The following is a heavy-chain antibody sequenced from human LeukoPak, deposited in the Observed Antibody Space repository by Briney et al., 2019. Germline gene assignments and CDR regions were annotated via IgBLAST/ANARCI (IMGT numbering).Heavy chain of an antibody. V-gene: IGHV3-7*01. CDR1: GFTFSMYW. CDR2: MKQDGSQK. J-gene: IGHJ3*02. Sequence: GGSLRLSCVASGFTFSMYWMTWFRQAPGKGLEWVANMKQDGSQKNYVDPVKGRFTISRDNAKKSLYLQMNSLRGEDTAVYYCARGGTYDIWGXGTRVTVSS. CDR3: ARGGTYDI.